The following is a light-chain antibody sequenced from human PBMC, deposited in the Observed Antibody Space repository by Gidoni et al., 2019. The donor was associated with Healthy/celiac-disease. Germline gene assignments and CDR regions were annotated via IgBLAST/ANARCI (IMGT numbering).Light chain of an antibody. CDR2: AAS. J-gene: IGKJ1*01. CDR3: QQSYSTPPT. V-gene: IGKV1-39*01. Sequence: DIQMTQSPSSLSASVGDRVTITCRASQSMSSYLNWYQQKPGKAPKLLIYAASSLQSGVPSRFSGSGSGTDFTLTISSLQPEDFATYYCQQSYSTPPTCXQXTKVXIK. CDR1: QSMSSY.